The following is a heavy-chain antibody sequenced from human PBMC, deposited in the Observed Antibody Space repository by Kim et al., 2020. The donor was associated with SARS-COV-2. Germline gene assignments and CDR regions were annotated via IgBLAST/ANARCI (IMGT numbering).Heavy chain of an antibody. Sequence: RGMVGTKYYANSVRGRFTVSRDNSKNTLYLPMNSLRAEDTAVYYCANVVGWGQGTLVTVPS. J-gene: IGHJ4*02. CDR2: RGMVGTK. CDR3: ANVVG. D-gene: IGHD2-15*01. V-gene: IGHV3-23*01.